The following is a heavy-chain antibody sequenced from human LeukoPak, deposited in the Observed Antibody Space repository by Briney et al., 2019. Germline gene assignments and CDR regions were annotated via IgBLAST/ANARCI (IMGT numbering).Heavy chain of an antibody. Sequence: WASVKVSCKASGYTFTSYGISWVRQAPGQGLEWMGWISAYNGNTNYAQKLQGRVTMTTDTSTSIAYMELRSLRSDDTAVYYCARDYPNYYDSSGYRGDWFDPWGQGTLVTVSS. V-gene: IGHV1-18*01. CDR3: ARDYPNYYDSSGYRGDWFDP. D-gene: IGHD3-22*01. CDR2: ISAYNGNT. J-gene: IGHJ5*02. CDR1: GYTFTSYG.